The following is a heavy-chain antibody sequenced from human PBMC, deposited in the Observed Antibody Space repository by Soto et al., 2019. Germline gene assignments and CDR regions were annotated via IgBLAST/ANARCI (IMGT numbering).Heavy chain of an antibody. CDR3: ARSSISKKTDY. Sequence: QVQLQESGPGLVKPSQTLTLTCSVSGGSINSGGYYWTWIRQHPGKGLEWIGNIYYSGSTSYKPSLKSRVTISIDTCKTHFSLKLSSVTAADTAVYYCARSSISKKTDYWGQGTLVTVSS. V-gene: IGHV4-31*03. CDR1: GGSINSGGYY. D-gene: IGHD2-2*01. J-gene: IGHJ4*02. CDR2: IYYSGST.